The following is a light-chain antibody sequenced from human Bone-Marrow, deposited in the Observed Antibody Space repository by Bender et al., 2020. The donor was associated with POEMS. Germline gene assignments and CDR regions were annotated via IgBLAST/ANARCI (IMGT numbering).Light chain of an antibody. CDR3: SSYGSTKI. CDR2: EVS. V-gene: IGLV2-14*01. Sequence: QSALTQPASVSGSPGQSITISCAGTSSDIGAYNYVSWYQQHPGRAPKLIIYEVSTRPSGVSSLFSGSKSGNSASLTVSGLQAEDEADYYCSSYGSTKIFGGGTKLIVL. CDR1: SSDIGAYNY. J-gene: IGLJ2*01.